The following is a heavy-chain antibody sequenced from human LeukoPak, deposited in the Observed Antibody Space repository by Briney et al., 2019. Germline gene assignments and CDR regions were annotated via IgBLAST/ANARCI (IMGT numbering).Heavy chain of an antibody. D-gene: IGHD2-15*01. CDR3: ARGVWCSGGRCYYDAFDI. CDR1: GYSFTTYW. Sequence: GESLKISCKGSGYSFTTYWIGWVRQMPGKGLEWMVIIYPGVSDTRYSPSFQGQVTLSADKSISTAYLRWRRLKAPGTALNLLARGVWCSGGRCYYDAFDIWRQGTMVTVSS. J-gene: IGHJ3*02. CDR2: IYPGVSDT. V-gene: IGHV5-51*01.